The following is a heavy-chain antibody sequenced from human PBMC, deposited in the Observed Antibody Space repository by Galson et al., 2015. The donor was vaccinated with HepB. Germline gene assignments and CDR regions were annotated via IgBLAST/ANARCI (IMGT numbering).Heavy chain of an antibody. V-gene: IGHV3-53*01. Sequence: SLRLSCAASGFTVSNNYMTWVRQAPGKGLEWVSTLYGGGSTYYADSVMGRFTISRDNSKNTLYLELGSLTAEDTAVYFCARGSWDRYYYFYYIDVWGKGTTVTVSS. CDR1: GFTVSNNY. D-gene: IGHD6-13*01. J-gene: IGHJ6*03. CDR2: LYGGGST. CDR3: ARGSWDRYYYFYYIDV.